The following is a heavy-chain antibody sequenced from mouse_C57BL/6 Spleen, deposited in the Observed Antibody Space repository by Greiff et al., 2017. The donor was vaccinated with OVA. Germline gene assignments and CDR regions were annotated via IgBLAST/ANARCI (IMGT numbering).Heavy chain of an antibody. CDR1: GFTFSDYY. Sequence: EVQVVESEAGLVQPGSSMKLPCTASGFTFSDYYMAWVRQVPEKGLEWVANINYDGSSTYYLDSLKSRFIISRDNAKNILYLQMSSLKSEDTATYYCARGQVDRAMDYWGQGASVTVAS. CDR2: INYDGSST. CDR3: ARGQVDRAMDY. J-gene: IGHJ4*01. V-gene: IGHV5-16*01. D-gene: IGHD1-1*01.